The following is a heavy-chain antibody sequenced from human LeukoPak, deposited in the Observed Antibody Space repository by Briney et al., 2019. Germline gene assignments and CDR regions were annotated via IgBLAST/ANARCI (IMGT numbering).Heavy chain of an antibody. CDR1: GFTFRSYW. V-gene: IGHV3-7*01. CDR3: ASSYFDNSLHAYDI. Sequence: GGSLRLSCAASGFTFRSYWMDWVRQAPGKGLVWVANIKQDGSEMYYVDSVKGRFTISRDNTKNSLFLHMSSLRAEDTAVYFCASSYFDNSLHAYDIWGQGTMVTVSS. CDR2: IKQDGSEM. J-gene: IGHJ3*02. D-gene: IGHD3-22*01.